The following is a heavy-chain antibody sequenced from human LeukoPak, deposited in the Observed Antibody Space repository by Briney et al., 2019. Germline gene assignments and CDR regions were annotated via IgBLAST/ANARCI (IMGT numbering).Heavy chain of an antibody. CDR3: ARATHYSASTGGPYMDV. CDR1: GGSISSGGYF. V-gene: IGHV4-31*03. D-gene: IGHD3-22*01. Sequence: SETLSLTCTVSGGSISSGGYFWSWIRQHPGKGLEWIAHIYHAGSTHDNPSLRGRVAISLDTSANQFSLRLSSVAAADTAVYFCARATHYSASTGGPYMDVWGQGTTVTVSS. CDR2: IYHAGST. J-gene: IGHJ6*03.